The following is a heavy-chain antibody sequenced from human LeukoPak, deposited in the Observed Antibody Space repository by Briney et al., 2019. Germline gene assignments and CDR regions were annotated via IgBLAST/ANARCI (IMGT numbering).Heavy chain of an antibody. J-gene: IGHJ4*02. CDR3: ARGGNGYCSSTSCYDNLDY. D-gene: IGHD2-2*01. CDR2: IWYDGSNK. V-gene: IGHV3-33*01. Sequence: PGGSLRLSCAASGFTFSSYGMHWVRQAPGKGLEWVAVIWYDGSNKHYADSVKGRFTISRDNSKNTLYLQMNSLRAEDTAVYYCARGGNGYCSSTSCYDNLDYWGQGTLVTVSS. CDR1: GFTFSSYG.